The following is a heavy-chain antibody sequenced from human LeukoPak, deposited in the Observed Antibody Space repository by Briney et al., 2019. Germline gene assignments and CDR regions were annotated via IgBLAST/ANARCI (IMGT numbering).Heavy chain of an antibody. CDR2: ISSSSSYI. Sequence: NPGGSLRLSCAASGFTFSSYSMNWVRQAPGKGLEWVSSISSSSSYIYYADSVKGRFTISRDNAKNSLYLQMNSLRAEDTALYYCAKDIAIAVAGTGVGFDYWGQGTLVTVSS. J-gene: IGHJ4*02. CDR1: GFTFSSYS. V-gene: IGHV3-21*04. CDR3: AKDIAIAVAGTGVGFDY. D-gene: IGHD6-19*01.